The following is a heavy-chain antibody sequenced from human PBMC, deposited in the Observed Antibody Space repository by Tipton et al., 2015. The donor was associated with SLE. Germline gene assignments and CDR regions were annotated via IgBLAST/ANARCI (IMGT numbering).Heavy chain of an antibody. V-gene: IGHV3-49*04. J-gene: IGHJ4*02. D-gene: IGHD5-18*01. CDR2: IRGKAYGGTT. CDR3: TRTWIQLWLDY. CDR1: GFTFGDYA. Sequence: SLRLSCTASGFTFGDYAMSWVRQAPGKGLEWVGFIRGKAYGGTTEYAASVKGRFTISRDDSKSIAYLQMNSLKTEDTAVYYCTRTWIQLWLDYWGQGTLVTVSS.